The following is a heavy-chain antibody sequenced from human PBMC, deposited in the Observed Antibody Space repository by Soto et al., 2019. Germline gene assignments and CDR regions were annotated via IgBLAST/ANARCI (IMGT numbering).Heavy chain of an antibody. CDR1: GFTFSSYS. Sequence: GGSLRLSCAASGFTFSSYSMNWVRQAPGKGLEWVSYISSSSSTIYYADSVKGRFTISRDNAKNSLYLQMNSLRDEDTAVYYCASLLIAVAGRGSFDYWGQGTLVTVSS. CDR3: ASLLIAVAGRGSFDY. V-gene: IGHV3-48*02. J-gene: IGHJ4*02. CDR2: ISSSSSTI. D-gene: IGHD6-19*01.